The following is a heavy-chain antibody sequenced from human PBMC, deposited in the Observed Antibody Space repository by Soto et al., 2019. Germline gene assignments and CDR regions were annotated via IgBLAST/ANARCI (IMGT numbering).Heavy chain of an antibody. V-gene: IGHV3-33*01. CDR3: AAGLWQWLVPYFDN. CDR1: GFTFSSYG. CDR2: IWCDGSNK. J-gene: IGHJ4*02. Sequence: GGSLRLSCAASGFTFSSYGMHWVRQAPGKGLEWVAVIWCDGSNKYYADSVKGRFTISRDNSKNTLYLQVNSLRADDTAVYYCAAGLWQWLVPYFDNWGQGALVTVSS. D-gene: IGHD6-19*01.